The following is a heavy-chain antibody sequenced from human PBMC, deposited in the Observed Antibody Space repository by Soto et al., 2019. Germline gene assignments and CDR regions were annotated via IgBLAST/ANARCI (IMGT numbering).Heavy chain of an antibody. Sequence: ASVKVSCKASGGTFSSYAISWVRQAPGQGLEWMGGIIPIFGTANYAQKFQGRVTITADESTSTAYMELSSLRSEDTAVYYCSLLREIYGDYDPDAFDIWGQGTMVTVSS. CDR3: SLLREIYGDYDPDAFDI. CDR2: IIPIFGTA. J-gene: IGHJ3*02. V-gene: IGHV1-69*13. D-gene: IGHD4-17*01. CDR1: GGTFSSYA.